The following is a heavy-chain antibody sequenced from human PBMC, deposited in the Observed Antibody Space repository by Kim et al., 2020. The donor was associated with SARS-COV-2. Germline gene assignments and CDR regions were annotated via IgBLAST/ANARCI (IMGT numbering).Heavy chain of an antibody. J-gene: IGHJ4*02. V-gene: IGHV4-31*03. CDR1: GGSISSGGYY. CDR2: IYYSGST. CDR3: ARGNYYDSGGYCHFDY. Sequence: SETLSLTCTVSGGSISSGGYYWSWIRQHPGKGLEWIGYIYYSGSTYYNPSLKSRVIISVDTSKNQFSLKLSSVTAADTALYYCARGNYYDSGGYCHFDYWGQGTLVTVSS. D-gene: IGHD3-22*01.